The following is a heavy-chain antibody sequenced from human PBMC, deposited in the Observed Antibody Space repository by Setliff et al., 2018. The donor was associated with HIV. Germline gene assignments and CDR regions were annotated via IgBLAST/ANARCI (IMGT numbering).Heavy chain of an antibody. Sequence: PSETLSLTCTVSYGSISGHYWTWIQQPPGKGLEWIGYIHHSGGTQYNPSPMSRLTMSVDSSKNQFSLSLSSVTAADTAVYYCARLPDINSWPFDYWARGTLVTVSS. D-gene: IGHD6-13*01. CDR2: IHHSGGT. CDR1: YGSISGHY. CDR3: ARLPDINSWPFDY. V-gene: IGHV4-59*11. J-gene: IGHJ4*02.